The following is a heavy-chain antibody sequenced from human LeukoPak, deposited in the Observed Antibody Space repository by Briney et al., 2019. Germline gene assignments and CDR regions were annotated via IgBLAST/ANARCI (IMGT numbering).Heavy chain of an antibody. Sequence: SETLSLTCTVSGGSINSYYWSWIRQPPGKGLEWIGYVYYSGSTNYNPSLKSRVTISVDTSKNQFSLRLSSVTAADTAVYYCARVTAYMPEDYFDYWGQGTLVTVSS. J-gene: IGHJ4*02. CDR3: ARVTAYMPEDYFDY. V-gene: IGHV4-59*01. D-gene: IGHD2-2*01. CDR2: VYYSGST. CDR1: GGSINSYY.